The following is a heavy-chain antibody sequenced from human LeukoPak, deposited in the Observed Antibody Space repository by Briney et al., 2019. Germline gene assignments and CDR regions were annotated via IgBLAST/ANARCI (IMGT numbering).Heavy chain of an antibody. V-gene: IGHV1-18*01. CDR3: ASLRAYYDSSGYPQGAFDI. Sequence: GASVKVSCKASGYTFTSYGISWVRQAPGQGLEWMGWISAYNGNTNYAQKLQGRVTMTTDTSTSTAYMELRSLRSDDTAVYYCASLRAYYDSSGYPQGAFDIWGQGTMVTVSS. J-gene: IGHJ3*02. CDR2: ISAYNGNT. CDR1: GYTFTSYG. D-gene: IGHD3-22*01.